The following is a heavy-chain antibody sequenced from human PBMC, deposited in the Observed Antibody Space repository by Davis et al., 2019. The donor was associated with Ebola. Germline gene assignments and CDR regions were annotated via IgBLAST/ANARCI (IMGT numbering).Heavy chain of an antibody. D-gene: IGHD4-17*01. J-gene: IGHJ6*02. V-gene: IGHV3-9*01. CDR3: AKDMRDYGDYYYYYYGMDV. CDR1: GFTFDDYA. CDR2: ISWNSGSI. Sequence: SLKISCAASGFTFDDYAMHWVRQAPGKGLEWVSGISWNSGSIGYADSVKGRFTISRDNAKNSLYLQMNSPRAEDTALYYCAKDMRDYGDYYYYYYGMDVWGQGTTVTVSS.